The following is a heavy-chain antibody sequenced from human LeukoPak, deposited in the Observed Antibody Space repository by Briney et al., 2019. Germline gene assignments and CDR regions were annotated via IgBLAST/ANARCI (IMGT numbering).Heavy chain of an antibody. Sequence: PGGSLRLSCAASGFTFSGSAMHWVRQASGKGLEWVGRIRSKANTYATAYAASVKGRFTISRDDSKNTAYLQMNSLKTEDTAVYYCTRRMSQLNDAFGIWGQGTMVTVSS. J-gene: IGHJ3*02. D-gene: IGHD6-19*01. V-gene: IGHV3-73*01. CDR1: GFTFSGSA. CDR3: TRRMSQLNDAFGI. CDR2: IRSKANTYAT.